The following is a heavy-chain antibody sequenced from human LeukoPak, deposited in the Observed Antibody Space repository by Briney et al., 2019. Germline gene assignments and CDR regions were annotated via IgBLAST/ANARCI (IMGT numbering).Heavy chain of an antibody. V-gene: IGHV1-18*04. CDR3: ARADGDILPGYLFDY. Sequence: ASVKVSCKASGYTFTGYYMHWVRQAPGQGLEWMGWISTYNDNTNYAQKLQGRVTMTTDTATSTVYMELRSLRSDDTAVYYCARADGDILPGYLFDYWGQGTLVTVSS. CDR1: GYTFTGYY. D-gene: IGHD3-9*01. CDR2: ISTYNDNT. J-gene: IGHJ4*02.